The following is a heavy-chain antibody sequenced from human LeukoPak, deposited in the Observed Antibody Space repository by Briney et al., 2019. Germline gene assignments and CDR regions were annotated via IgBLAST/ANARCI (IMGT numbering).Heavy chain of an antibody. CDR2: IYYSGST. V-gene: IGHV4-31*03. D-gene: IGHD3-10*01. CDR1: GGSISSGGYY. Sequence: SQTLSLTCTVSGGSISSGGYYWSWIRQHPGKGLEWIGYIYYSGSTYYNPSLKSRVTISVDTSKNQFSLKLSSVTAADTAVYYCAKGDGSGSYYKDWGQGTLVTVSS. J-gene: IGHJ4*02. CDR3: AKGDGSGSYYKD.